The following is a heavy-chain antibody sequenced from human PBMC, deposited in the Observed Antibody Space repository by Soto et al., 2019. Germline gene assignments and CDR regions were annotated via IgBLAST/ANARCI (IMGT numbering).Heavy chain of an antibody. CDR3: ARESKPRYSYYYYYSMDV. CDR2: IWYDGSNK. J-gene: IGHJ6*01. D-gene: IGHD5-12*01. V-gene: IGHV3-33*01. Sequence: QVQLVESGGGVVQPGRSLRLSCAASGFTFSSYGMHWVRQAPGKGPEWVAVIWYDGSNKYYADSVKGRFTISRDNSKNTLYLHMNSLRAEDTAVYYCARESKPRYSYYYYYSMDVWGQGTTVTVSS. CDR1: GFTFSSYG.